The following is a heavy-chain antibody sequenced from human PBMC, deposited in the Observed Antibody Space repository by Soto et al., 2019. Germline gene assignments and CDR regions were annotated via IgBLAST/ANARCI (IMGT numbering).Heavy chain of an antibody. CDR1: GGSVSSGSYY. CDR2: IYYSGST. Sequence: SETLSLTCTVSGGSVSSGSYYWSWIRQPPGKGLEWIGYIYYSGSTNYNPSLKSRVTISVDTSKNQFSLKLSSVTAADTAVYYCARDLFRGSRYAFDIWGQGTMVTVSS. CDR3: ARDLFRGSRYAFDI. V-gene: IGHV4-61*01. J-gene: IGHJ3*02. D-gene: IGHD2-15*01.